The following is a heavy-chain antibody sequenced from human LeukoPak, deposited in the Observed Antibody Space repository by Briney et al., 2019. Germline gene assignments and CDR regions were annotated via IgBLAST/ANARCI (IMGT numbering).Heavy chain of an antibody. V-gene: IGHV3-74*01. CDR1: GFTFRSYW. CDR3: AKDGDLGAAAYYFDY. J-gene: IGHJ4*02. CDR2: INSDGSST. D-gene: IGHD6-13*01. Sequence: PGGSLRLSCAPSGFTFRSYWMHWVRQAPGKGLVWVSRINSDGSSTSYADSVKGRYTISRDNSKNTLYLQMNSLRAEDTAVYYCAKDGDLGAAAYYFDYWGQGTLVTVSS.